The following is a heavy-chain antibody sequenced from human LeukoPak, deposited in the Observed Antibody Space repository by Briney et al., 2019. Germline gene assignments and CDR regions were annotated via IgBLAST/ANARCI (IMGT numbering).Heavy chain of an antibody. CDR1: KFTFSNYG. Sequence: GGSLRLSCTASKFTFSNYGMRWVRQAPGKGLEWVAVISFDGRTKYYADSVKGRFTLSRDNSRNTLDLQMNSLGPEDTAVYYCAKEYDSGGYGAYFDYWGRGTLVTVSS. V-gene: IGHV3-30*18. CDR3: AKEYDSGGYGAYFDY. J-gene: IGHJ4*02. CDR2: ISFDGRTK. D-gene: IGHD3-10*01.